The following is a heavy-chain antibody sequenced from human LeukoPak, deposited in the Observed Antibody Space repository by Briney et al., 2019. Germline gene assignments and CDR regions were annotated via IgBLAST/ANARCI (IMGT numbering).Heavy chain of an antibody. CDR1: GGSISSYY. D-gene: IGHD6-6*01. J-gene: IGHJ2*01. Sequence: PSETLSLTCAVSGGSISSYYWSWIRQPPGKGLEWIGYIYYSGSTNYNPSLKSRATISVDTSKNQFSLKLSSVTAADTAVYYCARGVKIEYSSSSRNWYFDLWGRGTLVTVSS. V-gene: IGHV4-59*08. CDR3: ARGVKIEYSSSSRNWYFDL. CDR2: IYYSGST.